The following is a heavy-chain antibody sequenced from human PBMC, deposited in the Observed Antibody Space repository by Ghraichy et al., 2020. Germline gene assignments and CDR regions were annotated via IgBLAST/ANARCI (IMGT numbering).Heavy chain of an antibody. CDR1: GYSISSGYY. Sequence: SEILSLTCTVSGYSISSGYYWGWIRQPPGKGLEWIGSISHSGSTYYNPSLKSRVTISVDTSKNQFSLKLNSVTAADTAVYYCARVESSGWRLDWFDPWGQGTLVTVSS. D-gene: IGHD6-19*01. J-gene: IGHJ5*02. CDR2: ISHSGST. CDR3: ARVESSGWRLDWFDP. V-gene: IGHV4-38-2*02.